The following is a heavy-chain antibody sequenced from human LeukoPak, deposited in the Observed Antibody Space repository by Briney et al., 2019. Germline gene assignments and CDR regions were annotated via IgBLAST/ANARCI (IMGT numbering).Heavy chain of an antibody. V-gene: IGHV4-59*01. J-gene: IGHJ6*02. CDR2: IYYSGST. CDR1: GGSISSYY. CDR3: ARGRAAAGMYYYYGMDV. Sequence: PSETLSLTCTVSGGSISSYYWSWIRQPPGKGLEWIGYIYYSGSTNYNPSLKSRVTISVDTSKNQFSLKLSSVTAADTAVYYCARGRAAAGMYYYYGMDVWGQGTTVTVSS. D-gene: IGHD6-13*01.